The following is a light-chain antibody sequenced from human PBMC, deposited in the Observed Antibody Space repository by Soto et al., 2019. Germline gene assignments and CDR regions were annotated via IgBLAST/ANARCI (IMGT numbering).Light chain of an antibody. CDR3: CSYAATITYL. V-gene: IGLV2-23*01. CDR2: EGS. J-gene: IGLJ1*01. CDR1: SSDVGSYNL. Sequence: QSVLTQPASVSGSPGQSITISCTGTSSDVGSYNLVSWYQQHPGKAPKLMVYEGSKRPSGVSNRFSGSKSGNTASLTISGLQAEDEADYYRCSYAATITYLFGTGTKVTV.